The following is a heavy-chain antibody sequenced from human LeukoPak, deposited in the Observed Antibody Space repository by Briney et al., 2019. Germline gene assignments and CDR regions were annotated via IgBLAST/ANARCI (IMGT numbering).Heavy chain of an antibody. V-gene: IGHV3-7*01. D-gene: IGHD2-15*01. CDR1: GFTLRNYW. CDR2: IKPDGSEK. J-gene: IGHJ3*02. CDR3: AREDMWAFDM. Sequence: GGSLRLSCAASGFTLRNYWMRWVRQTPGKGLEWVATIKPDGSEKDYVHSVKGRFTISRDNAKNSLYLQMDSLRAEDTALYYCAREDMWAFDMWGQGTMVIVSS.